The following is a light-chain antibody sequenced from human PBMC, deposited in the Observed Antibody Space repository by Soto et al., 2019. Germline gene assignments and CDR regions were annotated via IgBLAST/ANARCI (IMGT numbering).Light chain of an antibody. Sequence: EIVLTQSPDTLSLSPGDRATLSCRASQSISSYLAWYQQKPGQSPRLLIYDASNRATDIPARFSGSGSGTDFTLTISSLEPEDFAVYYCQQRSDWPPITFGQGTRLDFK. V-gene: IGKV3-11*01. J-gene: IGKJ5*01. CDR3: QQRSDWPPIT. CDR2: DAS. CDR1: QSISSY.